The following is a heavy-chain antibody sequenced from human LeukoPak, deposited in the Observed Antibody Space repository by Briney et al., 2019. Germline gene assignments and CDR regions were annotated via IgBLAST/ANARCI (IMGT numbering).Heavy chain of an antibody. J-gene: IGHJ4*02. CDR2: IYYSGST. CDR1: GGSISSYY. CDR3: VRGIVGTTRHFDL. V-gene: IGHV4-59*12. Sequence: SETLSLTCTVSGGSISSYYWSWIRQPPGKGLEWIGYIYYSGSTNYNPSLKSRVTMSVDTSKNPFSLKLRSVTDADTAVYYCVRGIVGTTRHFDLWGQGTLVTVSS. D-gene: IGHD1-26*01.